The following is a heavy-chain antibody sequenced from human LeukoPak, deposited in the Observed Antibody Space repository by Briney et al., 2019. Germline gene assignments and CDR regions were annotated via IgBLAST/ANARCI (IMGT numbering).Heavy chain of an antibody. CDR1: GGSISDYY. Sequence: PSETLSLTCTVYGGSISDYYWSWIRQPPGKGLEWIGYIYFSGSTNYNPSLKSRGTISADTSKNQFSLKLSSVTAADTAVYYCARAGVRWPDAFGIWGQGTMVTVSS. J-gene: IGHJ3*02. V-gene: IGHV4-59*08. CDR2: IYFSGST. CDR3: ARAGVRWPDAFGI. D-gene: IGHD4-23*01.